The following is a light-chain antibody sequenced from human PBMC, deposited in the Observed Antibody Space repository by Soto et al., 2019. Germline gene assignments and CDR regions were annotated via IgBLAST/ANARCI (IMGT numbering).Light chain of an antibody. Sequence: DIPMTQSPSFVSASVGDRVTITCRARQGISSWLAWYKHKPGRAPKLLIHAASSLESGVPSRFSGSGSGTDFNLPISSLQPEDFATYYCQQTTSFPLTFGGGAKVEIK. CDR3: QQTTSFPLT. CDR2: AAS. V-gene: IGKV1-12*01. CDR1: QGISSW. J-gene: IGKJ4*01.